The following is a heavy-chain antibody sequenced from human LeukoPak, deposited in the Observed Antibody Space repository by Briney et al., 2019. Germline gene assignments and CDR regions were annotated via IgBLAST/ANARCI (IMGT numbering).Heavy chain of an antibody. CDR1: GFTFSTYT. CDR3: AYDLGATADFDY. Sequence: PGGSLTLSCVASGFTFSTYTMHWVRQSPGKALEYVSSISGNGGSTEYANSVKGRFTISRDNSKNTLFLQMGSLRAEDTAVYYCAYDLGATADFDYWGQGTLVTVSS. V-gene: IGHV3-64*01. J-gene: IGHJ4*02. D-gene: IGHD1-26*01. CDR2: ISGNGGST.